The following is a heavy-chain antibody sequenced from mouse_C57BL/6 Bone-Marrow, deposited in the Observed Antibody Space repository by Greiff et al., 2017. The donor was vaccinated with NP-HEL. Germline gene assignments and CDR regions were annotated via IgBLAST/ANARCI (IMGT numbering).Heavy chain of an antibody. CDR3: AIFPTRLRLPFDY. Sequence: QVHVKQPGAELVKPGASVKVSCKASGYTFTSYWMHWVKQRPGQGLEWIGRIHPSDSDTNYNQKFKGKATLTVDKSSSTAYMQLSSLTSEDSAVYYCAIFPTRLRLPFDYWGQGTTLTVSS. CDR1: GYTFTSYW. CDR2: IHPSDSDT. V-gene: IGHV1-74*01. J-gene: IGHJ2*01. D-gene: IGHD3-2*02.